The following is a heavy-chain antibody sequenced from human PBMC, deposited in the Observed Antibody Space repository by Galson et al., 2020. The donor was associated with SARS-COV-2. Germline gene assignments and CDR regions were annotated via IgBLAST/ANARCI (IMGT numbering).Heavy chain of an antibody. J-gene: IGHJ6*02. CDR3: ASLYYDILTGYEYYYYGMDV. V-gene: IGHV4-59*01. CDR1: GGSISSYY. Sequence: ASETPSLTCTVSGGSISSYYWNWIRQPPGKGLEWIGYIYNSGSTNYNPSLKSRVTISVDTSKSQFSLELRSATAADTAVYYCASLYYDILTGYEYYYYGMDVWGQGTTVTVSS. D-gene: IGHD3-9*01. CDR2: IYNSGST.